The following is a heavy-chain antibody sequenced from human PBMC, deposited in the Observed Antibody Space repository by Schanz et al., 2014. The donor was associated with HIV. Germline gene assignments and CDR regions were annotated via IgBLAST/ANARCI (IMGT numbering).Heavy chain of an antibody. V-gene: IGHV3-33*01. D-gene: IGHD6-6*01. J-gene: IGHJ6*02. CDR2: IWYDGSNK. CDR1: GFTFSSYG. Sequence: QVQLVESGGVVVQPGRSLRLSCAASGFTFSSYGMHWVRQAPGKGLEWVAVIWYDGSNKYYADSVKGRFTISRDNSRKTLYVQMKSLRAEATALYYCATTLYPYTSSSDYYYGMDAWGQGTTVTVSS. CDR3: ATTLYPYTSSSDYYYGMDA.